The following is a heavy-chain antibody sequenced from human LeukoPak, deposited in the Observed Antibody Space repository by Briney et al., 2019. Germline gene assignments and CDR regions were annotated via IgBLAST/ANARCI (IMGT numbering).Heavy chain of an antibody. CDR1: GYSFTSYW. D-gene: IGHD2-15*01. CDR2: IYPGDSDT. Sequence: GESLKISCKGSGYSFTSYWIGWVRQMPGKGLEWMGIIYPGDSDTRYSPSFQGQVTISADKSISTAYLQWSSLKASDTAMYYCARVVGCSGGSCTRGWIDPWGQGTLVTVSS. CDR3: ARVVGCSGGSCTRGWIDP. J-gene: IGHJ5*02. V-gene: IGHV5-51*01.